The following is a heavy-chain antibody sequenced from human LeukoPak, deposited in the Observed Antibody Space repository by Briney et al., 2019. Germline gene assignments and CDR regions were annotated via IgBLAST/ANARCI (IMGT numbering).Heavy chain of an antibody. CDR3: ARGGGYCSSTSCYIPYYYYYMDV. CDR1: GGSISSYY. J-gene: IGHJ6*03. CDR2: IYYSGST. V-gene: IGHV4-59*01. D-gene: IGHD2-2*02. Sequence: SETLSLTCTVSGGSISSYYWSWIRQPPGKGLEWIGYIYYSGSTNYNPSLKSRVTISVDTSKNQFSLKLSSVTAADTAVYYCARGGGYCSSTSCYIPYYYYYMDVWGKGTTVTVSS.